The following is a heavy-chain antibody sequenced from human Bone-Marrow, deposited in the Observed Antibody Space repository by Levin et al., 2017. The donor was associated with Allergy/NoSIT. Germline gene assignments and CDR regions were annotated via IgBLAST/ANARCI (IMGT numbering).Heavy chain of an antibody. J-gene: IGHJ4*02. D-gene: IGHD5-24*01. Sequence: GGSLRLSCAVSGFNVDDYAMHWVRQAPGKGLEWVSGITWNRGKKDYADSVKGRFTISRDNAKNSLYLQMNRLRTEDTALYYCAKDISGDGSNFDHWGQGTLVTVSS. CDR2: ITWNRGKK. CDR1: GFNVDDYA. CDR3: AKDISGDGSNFDH. V-gene: IGHV3-9*01.